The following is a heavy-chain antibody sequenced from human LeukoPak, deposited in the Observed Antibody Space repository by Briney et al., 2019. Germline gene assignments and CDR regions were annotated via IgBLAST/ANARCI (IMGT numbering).Heavy chain of an antibody. J-gene: IGHJ4*02. CDR3: ARALDSLGGLSLPDY. CDR1: GYSFTNYA. CDR2: IHPSTGNP. Sequence: GASVKVSCKASGYSFTNYAMNWVRQAPGQGREFMGWIHPSTGNPAYDQGFSGRVVFSLDRSLTTTYVQISDLKAEDTAVYCARALDSLGGLSLPDYWGQGTLVTVSS. V-gene: IGHV7-4-1*02. D-gene: IGHD3-16*02.